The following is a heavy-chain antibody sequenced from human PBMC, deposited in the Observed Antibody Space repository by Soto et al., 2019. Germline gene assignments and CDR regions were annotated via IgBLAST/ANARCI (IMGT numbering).Heavy chain of an antibody. J-gene: IGHJ4*02. CDR3: VHHGGVPYYHDF. CDR2: IFYSGST. V-gene: IGHV4-4*02. CDR1: GGSLSSSFW. Sequence: SETLSLTCAVSGGSLSSSFWWSWVRQPPGKTLEWLGEIFYSGSTKYNPSLNSRVTISADQSKNDFSLRLSSVTAADTAVYYCVHHGGVPYYHDFWGQGMLVTVSS. D-gene: IGHD2-8*01.